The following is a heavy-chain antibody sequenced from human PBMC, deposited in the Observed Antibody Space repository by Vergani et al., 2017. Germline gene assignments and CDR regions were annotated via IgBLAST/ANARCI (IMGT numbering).Heavy chain of an antibody. V-gene: IGHV4-59*12. Sequence: QVQLQESGPGLVKPSETLSLTCTVSGGSISSYYWSWIRQPPGKGLEWIGEINHSGSTNYNPSLKSRVTISVDTSKNQFSLKLSSVTAADTAVYYCARVGGTTVTAGWFDPWGQGTLVTVSS. CDR1: GGSISSYY. D-gene: IGHD4-17*01. CDR3: ARVGGTTVTAGWFDP. J-gene: IGHJ5*02. CDR2: INHSGST.